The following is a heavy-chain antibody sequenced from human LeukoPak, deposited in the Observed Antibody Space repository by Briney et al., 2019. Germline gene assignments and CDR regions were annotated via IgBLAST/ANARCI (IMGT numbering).Heavy chain of an antibody. J-gene: IGHJ3*02. D-gene: IGHD1-1*01. Sequence: SVKVSCKASGGTFSSYAISWVRQAPGQGLEWMGGIIPIFGTANYAQKFQGRVTITADESTSTAYMELSSLRSEDTAVYYCARDRGYASNDAFDIWGQGTMVTVSS. CDR1: GGTFSSYA. V-gene: IGHV1-69*13. CDR3: ARDRGYASNDAFDI. CDR2: IIPIFGTA.